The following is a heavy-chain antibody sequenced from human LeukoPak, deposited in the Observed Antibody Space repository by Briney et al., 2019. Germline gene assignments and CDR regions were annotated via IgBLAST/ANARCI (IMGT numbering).Heavy chain of an antibody. J-gene: IGHJ5*02. CDR1: GYSISSGYY. CDR2: IYHSGST. V-gene: IGHV4-38-2*02. D-gene: IGHD3-22*01. Sequence: SETLSLTCTVSGYSISSGYYWGWIRQPPGKGLEWIGSIYHSGSTYYNPSLKSRVTISADTSKNQLSLKLSSVTAADTAVYYCARPYYYDSRIDPWGQGILVTVSS. CDR3: ARPYYYDSRIDP.